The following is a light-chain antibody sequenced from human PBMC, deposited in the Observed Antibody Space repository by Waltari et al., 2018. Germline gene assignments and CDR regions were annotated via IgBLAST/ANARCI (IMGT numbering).Light chain of an antibody. CDR3: TSCTTSATWV. V-gene: IGLV2-14*01. CDR1: SSDVGTYTY. Sequence: QSALTQPAYVSGSPGQSIPISSTGTSSDVGTYTYVSWYQHPPGKAPKLVIYGVTNRPSGVSNRFSGSKSGNTASLTISGLQAEDEADYHCTSCTTSATWVFGGGTKLTVL. J-gene: IGLJ3*02. CDR2: GVT.